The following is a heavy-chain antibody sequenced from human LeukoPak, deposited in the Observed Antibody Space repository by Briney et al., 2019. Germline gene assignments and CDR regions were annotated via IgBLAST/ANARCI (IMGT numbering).Heavy chain of an antibody. J-gene: IGHJ4*02. D-gene: IGHD4-17*01. CDR3: TADVPNDDGDYVPIDY. CDR2: IKSKRDGGTT. CDR1: GFTFSNAW. V-gene: IGHV3-15*01. Sequence: GGSLRLSCAVSGFTFSNAWMTWFRQAPGKGLEWVGRIKSKRDGGTTDYAAPGKGRFTTSRDDSENTLYLQMNSLKTEDTAVYYCTADVPNDDGDYVPIDYWGQGTLVTVSS.